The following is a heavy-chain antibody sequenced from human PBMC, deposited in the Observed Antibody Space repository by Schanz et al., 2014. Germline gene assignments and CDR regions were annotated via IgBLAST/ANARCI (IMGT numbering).Heavy chain of an antibody. CDR3: ARDMLRRYGALEI. CDR2: VSSNNIYT. CDR1: GFTFSDYY. J-gene: IGHJ3*02. D-gene: IGHD2-8*01. Sequence: QVQLVESGGGLVKPGGSLRLSCTASGFTFSDYYMTWIRQAPGKGLEWVSYVSSNNIYTKYADSVRGRFTISRDNAKNALLLQMNSLRADDTAVYYCARDMLRRYGALEIWGRGTMVTVSS. V-gene: IGHV3-11*06.